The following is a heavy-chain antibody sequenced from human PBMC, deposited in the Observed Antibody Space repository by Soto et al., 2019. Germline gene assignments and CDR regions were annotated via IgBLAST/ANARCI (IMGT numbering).Heavy chain of an antibody. Sequence: ASVKVSCKASGYTFTSYGISWVRQAPGQGLEWMGWISAYNGNTNYAQKLQGRVTMTTDTSTSTAYMELRSLRSDDTAVYYCARGYDILTGYRVVGAFDIWGQGTTVTVSS. CDR1: GYTFTSYG. D-gene: IGHD3-9*01. J-gene: IGHJ3*02. CDR3: ARGYDILTGYRVVGAFDI. CDR2: ISAYNGNT. V-gene: IGHV1-18*01.